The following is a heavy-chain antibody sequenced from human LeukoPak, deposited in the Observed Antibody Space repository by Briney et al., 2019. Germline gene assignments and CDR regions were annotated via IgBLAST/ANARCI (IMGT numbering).Heavy chain of an antibody. Sequence: GASVKVSCKASGFTFTSSAVQWVRQARGQRLEWIGWIVVGSGNTNYAQKFQERVTITRDMSTSTAYMELSSLRSEDTAVYYCARAYYYGSGSYTPGGYWGQGTLVTVSS. D-gene: IGHD3-10*01. V-gene: IGHV1-58*01. CDR3: ARAYYYGSGSYTPGGY. J-gene: IGHJ4*02. CDR2: IVVGSGNT. CDR1: GFTFTSSA.